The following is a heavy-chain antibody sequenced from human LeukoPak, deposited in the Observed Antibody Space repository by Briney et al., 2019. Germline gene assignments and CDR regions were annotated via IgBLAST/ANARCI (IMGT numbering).Heavy chain of an antibody. CDR1: GYTFTGYY. CDR3: AREGYSSSWRWAFDI. Sequence: GASVKVSCKASGYTFTGYYMHWVRQAPGQGLEWMGWINPNSGGTNYAQKFQGRVTMTRDTSISTAYMELSRLRSDDTAVYYCAREGYSSSWRWAFDIWGQGTMVTVSS. J-gene: IGHJ3*02. D-gene: IGHD6-13*01. CDR2: INPNSGGT. V-gene: IGHV1-2*02.